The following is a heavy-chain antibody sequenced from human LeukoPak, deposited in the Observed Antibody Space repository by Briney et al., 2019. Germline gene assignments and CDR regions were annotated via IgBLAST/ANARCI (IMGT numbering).Heavy chain of an antibody. CDR1: GFTFSSYA. CDR2: ITGSGGST. Sequence: GGSLRLSCAASGFTFSSYAMSWVRQAPGKGLEWVSSITGSGGSTYSADSVKGRFSISRDNSKNTLYLQMNSLRAEDTAAYYCAKERGNNGGNTNGYFDYWGQGTLVTVSS. CDR3: AKERGNNGGNTNGYFDY. D-gene: IGHD4-23*01. V-gene: IGHV3-23*01. J-gene: IGHJ4*02.